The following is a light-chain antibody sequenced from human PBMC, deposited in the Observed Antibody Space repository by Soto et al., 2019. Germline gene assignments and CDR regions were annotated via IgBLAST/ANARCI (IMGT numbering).Light chain of an antibody. CDR2: LAS. CDR3: QYLNSHPLS. CDR1: RGISSY. Sequence: IQLTQSPASLSASLGDRVTITCRASRGISSYLAWYQQKPGKAPKLLIYLASTLQSGVPSRFSGSGSGTDFSLTISSLQPEDVATYYCQYLNSHPLSFGGGTKVDIK. V-gene: IGKV1-9*01. J-gene: IGKJ4*01.